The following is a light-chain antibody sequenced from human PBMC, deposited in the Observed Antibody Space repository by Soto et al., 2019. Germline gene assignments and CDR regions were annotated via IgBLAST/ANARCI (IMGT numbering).Light chain of an antibody. CDR3: CAYAGSSTFRYG. Sequence: QSVLTQPASVSGSPGQSITISCTGTSSDVGSYNLVSWYQQHPGKAPKLMIYEGSKRPSGVSNRFSGSKSGNTASLTISGLQAEDEADYYCCAYAGSSTFRYGFGPGTKVTVL. CDR2: EGS. J-gene: IGLJ1*01. CDR1: SSDVGSYNL. V-gene: IGLV2-23*03.